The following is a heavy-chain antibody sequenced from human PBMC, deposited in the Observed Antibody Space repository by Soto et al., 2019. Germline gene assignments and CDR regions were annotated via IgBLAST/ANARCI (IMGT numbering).Heavy chain of an antibody. V-gene: IGHV3-53*02. CDR1: GFNGSSNS. CDR3: ARHVWLES. CDR2: IHSDGNT. J-gene: IGHJ5*01. Sequence: EVQLVETGGGLRQPGGSLRLSCAASGFNGSSNSMNWVRQAPGKGLEWLSLIHSDGNTKYADSVKGRFTISRDSSENAVYLQMTSLRAEDTALYYCARHVWLESWGQGTLVTVSS.